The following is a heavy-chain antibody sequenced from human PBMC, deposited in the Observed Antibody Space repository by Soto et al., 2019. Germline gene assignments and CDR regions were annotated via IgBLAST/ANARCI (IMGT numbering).Heavy chain of an antibody. Sequence: SETLSLTCTVSGGCISSYYWSWIRQPPGKGLEWIGYIYYSGSTNYNPSLKSRVSISVDTSKNKFSLKLSSVTAADTAVYYCARSSKGVAFDIWGQGTMVTVSS. CDR1: GGCISSYY. J-gene: IGHJ3*02. CDR2: IYYSGST. V-gene: IGHV4-59*01. CDR3: ARSSKGVAFDI.